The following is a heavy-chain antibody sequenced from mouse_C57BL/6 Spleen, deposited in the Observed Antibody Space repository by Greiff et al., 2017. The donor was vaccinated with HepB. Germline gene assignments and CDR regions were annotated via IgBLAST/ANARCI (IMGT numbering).Heavy chain of an antibody. V-gene: IGHV1-75*01. D-gene: IGHD2-4*01. Sequence: QVHVKQSGPELVKPGASVKISCKASGYTFTDYYINWVKQRPGQGLEWIGWIFPGSGSTYYNEKFKGKATLTVDKSSSTAYMLLSSLTSEDSAVYFCARFDDYDGFAYWGQGTLVTVSA. CDR3: ARFDDYDGFAY. J-gene: IGHJ3*01. CDR1: GYTFTDYY. CDR2: IFPGSGST.